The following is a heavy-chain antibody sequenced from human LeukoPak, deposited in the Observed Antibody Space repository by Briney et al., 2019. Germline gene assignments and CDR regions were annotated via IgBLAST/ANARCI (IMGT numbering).Heavy chain of an antibody. V-gene: IGHV3-74*01. CDR2: INSDGSST. CDR3: AREQANSYYDFWSGQNSLLDY. D-gene: IGHD3-3*01. Sequence: GGSLRLSCAASGFTFSSYWMHSVRHAPGKGLVWVSRINSDGSSTSYADSVKGRFTISRDNAKNTLYLQMNSLRAEDTAVYYCAREQANSYYDFWSGQNSLLDYWGQGTLVTVSS. CDR1: GFTFSSYW. J-gene: IGHJ4*02.